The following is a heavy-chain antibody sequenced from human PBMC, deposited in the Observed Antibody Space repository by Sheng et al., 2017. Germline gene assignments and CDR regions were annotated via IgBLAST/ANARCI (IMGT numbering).Heavy chain of an antibody. Sequence: EVQLVESGGGLVQPGGSLRLSCAASGFTFSNYWMNWVRQAPGKGLEWVANIKQDGGEKYYVDSVKGRFTMSRDNARTTLSLVTXXXVRTTTVRTDGTVRYVRYVTYVRYVRYGTD. J-gene: IGHJ6*01. D-gene: IGHD3-16*01. V-gene: IGHV3-7*01. CDR1: GFTFSNYW. CDR2: IKQDGGEK. CDR3: TVRYVRYVTYVRYVRYGTD.